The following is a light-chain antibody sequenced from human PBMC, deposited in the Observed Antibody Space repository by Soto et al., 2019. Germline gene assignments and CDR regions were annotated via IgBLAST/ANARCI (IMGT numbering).Light chain of an antibody. CDR2: KAS. CDR1: QSISSW. J-gene: IGKJ1*01. Sequence: DIQMTQSPSTLSASVGDRVTITCRASQSISSWLAWYQQKPGKAPNLLIYKASTLRSGVPSRFSGSGSGTEFTLTISSLQPDDFATYSCQQYSIYSRTFGQGTKVEVK. V-gene: IGKV1-5*03. CDR3: QQYSIYSRT.